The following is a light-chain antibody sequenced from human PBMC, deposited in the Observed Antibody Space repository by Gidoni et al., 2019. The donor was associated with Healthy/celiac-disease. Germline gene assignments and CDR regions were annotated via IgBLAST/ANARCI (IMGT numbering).Light chain of an antibody. CDR1: KLGDKY. Sequence: SYELTPPPSVSVSPGQTASITCSGDKLGDKYACWYQQKPGQSPVLVIYQDSKRPSGIPERFSGSNSGNTATLTISGTQAMDEADYYCQAWDSSTASEVFGGGTKLTVL. V-gene: IGLV3-1*01. J-gene: IGLJ2*01. CDR2: QDS. CDR3: QAWDSSTASEV.